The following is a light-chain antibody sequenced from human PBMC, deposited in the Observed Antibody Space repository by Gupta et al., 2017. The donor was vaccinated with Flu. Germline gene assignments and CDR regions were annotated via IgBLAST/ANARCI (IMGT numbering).Light chain of an antibody. Sequence: QSVLTPPPSVSGAPGQRVTISCTGSSSNIGAGYDVHWYQQLPGTAPKLLIYGNSNRPSGVPDRFSGSKSGTSASLAITGLQAEDEADYYCQFQDSSLSGWVFGGGTKLTVL. CDR2: GNS. CDR3: QFQDSSLSGWV. CDR1: SSNIGAGYD. V-gene: IGLV1-40*01. J-gene: IGLJ3*02.